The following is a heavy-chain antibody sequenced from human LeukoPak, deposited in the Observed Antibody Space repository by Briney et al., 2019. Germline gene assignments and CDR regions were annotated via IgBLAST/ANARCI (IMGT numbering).Heavy chain of an antibody. CDR2: IYYSGNT. D-gene: IGHD4-11*01. J-gene: IGHJ5*02. Sequence: PSETLSLTCTVSGGSISSSSYYWGWIRQPPGKGLEWIGNIYYSGNTYYNPSLKSRVTMSVDTSKNEFSLKLSSVTAADTAVYYCARLPHNPDYINYAGRWFDPWGQGTLVTVSS. V-gene: IGHV4-39*07. CDR1: GGSISSSSYY. CDR3: ARLPHNPDYINYAGRWFDP.